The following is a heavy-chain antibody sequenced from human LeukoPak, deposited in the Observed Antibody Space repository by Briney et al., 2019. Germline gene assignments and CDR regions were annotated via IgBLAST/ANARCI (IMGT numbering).Heavy chain of an antibody. V-gene: IGHV3-23*01. CDR3: AKVLGLVCLGY. CDR2: ISGSGGGT. CDR1: GFTFSSYA. Sequence: GGSLRLSCAASGFTFSSYAMSWVRQAPGKGLEWVSTISGSGGGTYYADSVKGRFTISRDNSRNTVYLQMNSLRAEDTAVYYCAKVLGLVCLGYWGQGTLVTVSS. D-gene: IGHD2-2*01. J-gene: IGHJ4*01.